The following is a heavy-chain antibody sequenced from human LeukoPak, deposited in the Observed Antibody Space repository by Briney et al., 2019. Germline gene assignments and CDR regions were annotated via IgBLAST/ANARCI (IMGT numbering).Heavy chain of an antibody. V-gene: IGHV3-30*04. CDR3: ARDHMDDSSGYYFGVDRWYFDL. D-gene: IGHD3-22*01. CDR2: ISYDGSNK. J-gene: IGHJ2*01. CDR1: GFTFSSYA. Sequence: GGSLRLSCAASGFTFSSYAMHWVRQAPGKGLEWVAVISYDGSNKYYADSVKGRFTISRDNSKNTLYLQMNSLRAEDTAVYYCARDHMDDSSGYYFGVDRWYFDLWGRGTLVTVSS.